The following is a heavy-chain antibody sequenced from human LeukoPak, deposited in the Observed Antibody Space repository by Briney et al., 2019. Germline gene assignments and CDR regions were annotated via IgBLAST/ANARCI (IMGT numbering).Heavy chain of an antibody. CDR1: GFTFSAYW. CDR3: AKEGATVQNYFDY. V-gene: IGHV3-74*01. D-gene: IGHD1-26*01. J-gene: IGHJ4*02. CDR2: INNDGTTT. Sequence: GGSLRLSCTTSGFTFSAYWMHWVRQAPGKGPVWVSRINNDGTTTTYADSVKGRFTISRDNSKNTLYLQMNSLRAEDTAVYFCAKEGATVQNYFDYWGQGTLVTVSS.